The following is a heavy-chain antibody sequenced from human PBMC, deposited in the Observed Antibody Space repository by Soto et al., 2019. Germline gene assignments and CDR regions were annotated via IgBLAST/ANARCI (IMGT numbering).Heavy chain of an antibody. J-gene: IGHJ3*02. CDR3: ARHVVAEYSSSSSAFDI. CDR2: IYYSGST. V-gene: IGHV4-59*08. Sequence: SETLSLTCTVSGGSISSYYWSWIRQPPGKGLEWIGYIYYSGSTNYNPSLKSRVTISVDTSKNQFSLKLSSVTAADTAVYYCARHVVAEYSSSSSAFDIWGQGTMVTVSS. CDR1: GGSISSYY. D-gene: IGHD6-6*01.